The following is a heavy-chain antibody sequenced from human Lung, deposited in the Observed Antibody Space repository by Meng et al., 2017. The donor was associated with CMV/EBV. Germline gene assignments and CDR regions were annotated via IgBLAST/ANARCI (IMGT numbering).Heavy chain of an antibody. CDR3: ARVKDYGSGSYSPGGTFDI. J-gene: IGHJ3*02. CDR1: GGTFSSYT. D-gene: IGHD3-10*01. Sequence: SXXVSXKASGGTFSSYTISWVRQAPGQGLEWMGGIIPILGIADYAQNFQGRVTITADKSTSTAYMDLSSLRSEDTAVYYCARVKDYGSGSYSPGGTFDIWXQGTXV. V-gene: IGHV1-69*10. CDR2: IIPILGIA.